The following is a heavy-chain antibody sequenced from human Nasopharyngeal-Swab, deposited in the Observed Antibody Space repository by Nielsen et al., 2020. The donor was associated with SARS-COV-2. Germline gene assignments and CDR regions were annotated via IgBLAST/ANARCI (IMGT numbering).Heavy chain of an antibody. J-gene: IGHJ4*02. CDR3: ARDFLHRG. V-gene: IGHV3-74*01. Sequence: GESLKISCAASAFPFSDYWMQWVRQAPGKGLVWVSGIKTDGSDRRYAESVRGRFTISRDNAKNTVYLQMNSLRVEDTAVYYCARDFLHRGWGQGTLVTVSS. CDR2: IKTDGSDR. CDR1: AFPFSDYW.